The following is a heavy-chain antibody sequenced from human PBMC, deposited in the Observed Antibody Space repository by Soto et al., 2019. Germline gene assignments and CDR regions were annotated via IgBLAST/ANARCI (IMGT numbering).Heavy chain of an antibody. J-gene: IGHJ4*02. CDR2: INHSGTT. CDR1: DGSFSGYY. V-gene: IGHV4-34*01. CDR3: AGSKADFWSL. D-gene: IGHD3-3*01. Sequence: SRTLSLTCAVYDGSFSGYYWSWIRQPPGEGLEWIGEINHSGTTNYNPSLKSRVTISVDTSKNHFSLNLSSVTAADTAGYVCAGSKADFWSLRGQGYMVTV.